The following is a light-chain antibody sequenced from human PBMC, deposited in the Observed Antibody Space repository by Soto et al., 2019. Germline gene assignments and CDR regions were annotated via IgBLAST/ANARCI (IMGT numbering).Light chain of an antibody. CDR3: QLLNSFPIP. J-gene: IGKJ3*01. CDR2: AAS. CDR1: QGIANF. Sequence: IQLTQSPSSLSASVGDRVTISCRASQGIANFLAGYQQKPGKAPKLLIYAASTLQCGVPSRFSGSGSGTDFNLTISRLQREDFATYYCQLLNSFPIPFGPRTKVHI. V-gene: IGKV1-9*01.